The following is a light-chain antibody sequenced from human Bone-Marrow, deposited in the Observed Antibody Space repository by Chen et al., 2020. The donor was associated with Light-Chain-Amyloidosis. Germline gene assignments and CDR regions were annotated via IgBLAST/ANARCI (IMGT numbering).Light chain of an antibody. V-gene: IGLV3-21*02. CDR3: QVWDRSSDRPV. J-gene: IGLJ3*02. CDR2: DDS. CDR1: NIGSTS. Sequence: SYVLTQPSSVSVAPGQTATIACGGNNIGSTSVHWYQQTPGRAPLLVVYDDSDRPSGNPARLSGSNSGNTATLTISRVEAGDEADYYCQVWDRSSDRPVFGGGTKLTVL.